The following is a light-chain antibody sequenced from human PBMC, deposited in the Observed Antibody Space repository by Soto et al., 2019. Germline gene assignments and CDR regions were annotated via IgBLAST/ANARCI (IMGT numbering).Light chain of an antibody. CDR1: QGISSW. CDR3: QKYHIYSGT. V-gene: IGKV1D-16*01. Sequence: DIQMTQSPSSVSASVGDIVTITCRASQGISSWLAWYQQKPGKAPKLLIYAASSLQSGVPSRLSGSGSGTDLNLTINRLQPDDFATYYCQKYHIYSGTCGQGTKVDIK. J-gene: IGKJ1*01. CDR2: AAS.